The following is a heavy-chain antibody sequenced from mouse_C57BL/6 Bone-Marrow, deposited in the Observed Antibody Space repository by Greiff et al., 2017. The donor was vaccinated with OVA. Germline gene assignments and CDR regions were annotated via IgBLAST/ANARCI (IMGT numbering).Heavy chain of an antibody. Sequence: EVQVVESGPGMVKPSQSLSLTCTVTGYSITSGYDWHWIRHFPGNKLEWMGYISYSGSTNYNPSLKSRISITHDTSKNHFFLKLNSVTTEDTATYYCARGGTTVAMDYWGQGTSVTVSS. V-gene: IGHV3-1*01. CDR1: GYSITSGYD. CDR3: ARGGTTVAMDY. CDR2: ISYSGST. J-gene: IGHJ4*01. D-gene: IGHD1-1*01.